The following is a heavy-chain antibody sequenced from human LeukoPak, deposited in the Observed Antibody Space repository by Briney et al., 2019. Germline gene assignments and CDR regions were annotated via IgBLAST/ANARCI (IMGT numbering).Heavy chain of an antibody. V-gene: IGHV4-34*01. Sequence: KTSGTLSLTCAVYGGSFSGYYWSWIRQPPGKGLEWIGEINHSGSTNYNPSLKSRVTISVDTSKNQFSLKLSSVTAADTAVYYCARMSSGWYVHYYYGMDVWGQGTTVTVSS. CDR2: INHSGST. D-gene: IGHD6-19*01. J-gene: IGHJ6*02. CDR3: ARMSSGWYVHYYYGMDV. CDR1: GGSFSGYY.